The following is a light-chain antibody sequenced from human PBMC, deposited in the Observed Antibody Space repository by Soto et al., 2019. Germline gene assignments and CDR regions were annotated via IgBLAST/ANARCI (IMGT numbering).Light chain of an antibody. CDR3: QQRSNWPLT. J-gene: IGKJ3*01. V-gene: IGKV3-11*01. CDR1: QTVSTY. Sequence: IVLTQSPATLSLSPGERATLSCRARQTVSTYLSWYQHKPGQAPRLLIYDASNRATGIPARFSGSGSGTDFTLTISSLEPEDFAVYYCQQRSNWPLTFGPGTKVDIK. CDR2: DAS.